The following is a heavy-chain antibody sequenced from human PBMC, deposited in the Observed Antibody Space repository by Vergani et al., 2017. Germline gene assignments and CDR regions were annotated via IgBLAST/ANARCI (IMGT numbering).Heavy chain of an antibody. J-gene: IGHJ4*02. CDR1: GFTFSNYG. Sequence: VQMVESGGGLVKPGGSLRLSCGASGFTFSNYGMHWVRQAPGKGLEWVTFIRYDGSNTYYADSVKGRFTISRDNSKNTLFLQMNSLRPEDTAVYYCARALAAEEVFDYWSQGTLVTVSS. D-gene: IGHD6-25*01. V-gene: IGHV3-30*02. CDR2: IRYDGSNT. CDR3: ARALAAEEVFDY.